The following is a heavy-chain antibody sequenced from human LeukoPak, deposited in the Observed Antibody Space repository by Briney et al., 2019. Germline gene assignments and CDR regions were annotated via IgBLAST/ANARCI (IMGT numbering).Heavy chain of an antibody. J-gene: IGHJ4*02. CDR3: ARKGYFAWGSYHFDY. CDR1: GTGFP. V-gene: IGHV1-3*01. Sequence: ASVKVSCKASGTGFPMHWVRQAPGQRLEWMGWINVANGDTGYSREFLGRVTITRDTSASTVYMELSSLSSEDTAVYYCARKGYFAWGSYHFDYWGQGTLVTVSS. D-gene: IGHD3-16*02. CDR2: INVANGDT.